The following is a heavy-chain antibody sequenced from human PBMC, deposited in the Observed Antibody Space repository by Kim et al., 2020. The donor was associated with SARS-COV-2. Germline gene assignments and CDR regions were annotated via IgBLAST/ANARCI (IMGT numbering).Heavy chain of an antibody. Sequence: PYSHPSLESRVTISVDTSKNQFSLKLSSVTAADTAVYYCARGGGESYDYWGQGTLVTVSS. J-gene: IGHJ4*02. D-gene: IGHD3-10*01. V-gene: IGHV4-31*02. CDR3: ARGGGESYDY. CDR2: P.